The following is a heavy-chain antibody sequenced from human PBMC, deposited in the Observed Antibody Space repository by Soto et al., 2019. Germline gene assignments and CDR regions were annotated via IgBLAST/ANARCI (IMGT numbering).Heavy chain of an antibody. V-gene: IGHV4-59*08. Sequence: SETLSLTCTVSGGSISSYYWSWIRQPPGKGLEWIGYIYYSGSTNYNPSLKSRVTISVDTSKNQFSLKLSSVTAADTAVYYCARHAGYSSGWYLSYWGQGTLVTVSS. CDR1: GGSISSYY. D-gene: IGHD6-13*01. CDR2: IYYSGST. J-gene: IGHJ4*02. CDR3: ARHAGYSSGWYLSY.